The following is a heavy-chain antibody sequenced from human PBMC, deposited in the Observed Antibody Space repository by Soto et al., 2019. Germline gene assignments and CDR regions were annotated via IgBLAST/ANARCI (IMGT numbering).Heavy chain of an antibody. Sequence: PGASRKISCKGSGYSFSSYWIGWLRQGPGKGLEWMGVIYPGDSDTRYSPSFQGQVTISADKSISTAYLQWSSLKASDTAMYYCARRVYDRAAYFLDSWGQGTLVTVSS. CDR2: IYPGDSDT. V-gene: IGHV5-51*01. CDR3: ARRVYDRAAYFLDS. J-gene: IGHJ4*02. D-gene: IGHD3-22*01. CDR1: GYSFSSYW.